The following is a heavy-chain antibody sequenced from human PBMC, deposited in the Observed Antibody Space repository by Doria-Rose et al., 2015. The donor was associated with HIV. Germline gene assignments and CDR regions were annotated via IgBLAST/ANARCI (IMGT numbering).Heavy chain of an antibody. Sequence: QESGPVLVKPTETLTLTCTVSGVSLSSPGMGVSWIRQPPGKALEWLANILADDERSYKTSLKSRLTVSRGTSIIQVVLTMTDMDPVDTATYYCARIKSSRWYHKYYYDFWGQGTLVIVSA. CDR3: ARIKSSRWYHKYYYDF. V-gene: IGHV2-26*01. CDR1: GVSLSSPGMG. D-gene: IGHD6-13*01. J-gene: IGHJ4*02. CDR2: ILADDER.